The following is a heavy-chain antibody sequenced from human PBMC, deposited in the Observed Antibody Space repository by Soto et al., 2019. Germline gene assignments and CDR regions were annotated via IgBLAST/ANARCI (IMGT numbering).Heavy chain of an antibody. D-gene: IGHD2-15*01. Sequence: QVQLVESGGGVVQPGRSLRLSCAASGFTFTTYAIHWVRQAPGKGLEWVAIISNDGRDKYYADSVKGRFTISRDNSKKTRYLPVSSLRSDDPAVYYCASDQCFGCVRSCYYFDFWGQGTLVTVSS. J-gene: IGHJ4*02. CDR1: GFTFTTYA. CDR3: ASDQCFGCVRSCYYFDF. CDR2: ISNDGRDK. V-gene: IGHV3-30*04.